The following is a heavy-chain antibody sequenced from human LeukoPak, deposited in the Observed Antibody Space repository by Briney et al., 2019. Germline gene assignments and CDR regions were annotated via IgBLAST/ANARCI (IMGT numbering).Heavy chain of an antibody. Sequence: PGGSLRLSCAASGFTFSSYSMNWVRQAPGKGLEWVAYISSTVSSIHYADSVKGRFTISRDNAKNSLYLEVNSLRAEDTAVYHCARKTWGRLDVWGQGTTVTVSS. V-gene: IGHV3-48*04. CDR1: GFTFSSYS. D-gene: IGHD7-27*01. CDR2: ISSTVSSI. CDR3: ARKTWGRLDV. J-gene: IGHJ6*02.